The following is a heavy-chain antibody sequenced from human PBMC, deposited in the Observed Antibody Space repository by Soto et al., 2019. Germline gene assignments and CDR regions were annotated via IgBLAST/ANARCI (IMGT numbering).Heavy chain of an antibody. J-gene: IGHJ4*02. CDR1: GCAFDCYW. D-gene: IGHD2-15*01. CDR2: IDYDGTTT. Sequence: HPWGSLRLSCAASGCAFDCYWMHWVRQVPGERPVWVSRIDYDGTTTTYADFVNGRFTISRDNAKNTLYLQINNLRADDTAVYYFPGGPRPSPAGKLLKWGQGAQV. CDR3: PGGPRPSPAGKLLK. V-gene: IGHV3-74*01.